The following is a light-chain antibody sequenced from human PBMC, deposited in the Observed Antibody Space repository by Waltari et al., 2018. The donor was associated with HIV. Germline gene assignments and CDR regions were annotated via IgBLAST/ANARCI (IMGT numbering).Light chain of an antibody. V-gene: IGLV1-44*01. J-gene: IGLJ2*01. CDR1: TPNIGSSN. Sequence: QSVLTQPPSASGAPGQRVTIPCSGSTPNIGSSNDNWYQQFSRASPKLLIDADAQRPSGVPDRFSGSKSGTSASLVISGLQSEDEADYYCSTWDERLNGVVFGGGTRLTVV. CDR2: ADA. CDR3: STWDERLNGVV.